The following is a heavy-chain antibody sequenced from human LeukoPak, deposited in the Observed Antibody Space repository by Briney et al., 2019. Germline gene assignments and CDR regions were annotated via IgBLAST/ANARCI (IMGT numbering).Heavy chain of an antibody. Sequence: SETLSLTCTVSGGTISSYYWNWIRQPPGKGLEWIGYIHYSGSTKYNPSLKSRVTISVDASKNQFSLKLSSVTAADTAVYYCARWYSSGWAFDYWGQGTLVTVSS. CDR1: GGTISSYY. CDR3: ARWYSSGWAFDY. V-gene: IGHV4-59*08. D-gene: IGHD6-19*01. CDR2: IHYSGST. J-gene: IGHJ4*02.